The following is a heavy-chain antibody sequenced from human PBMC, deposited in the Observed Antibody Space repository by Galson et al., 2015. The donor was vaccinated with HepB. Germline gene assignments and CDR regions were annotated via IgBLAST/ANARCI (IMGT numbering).Heavy chain of an antibody. J-gene: IGHJ4*02. V-gene: IGHV1-18*01. Sequence: SVKVSCKVSGYTLTELSMHWVRQAPGQGLEWMGWISAYNGNTNYALKLRGRVTMTTDTSTNTAYMELRSLRSDDTAVYYCARDLSRLAGVDPTLDYWGQGTLVTVSS. CDR2: ISAYNGNT. D-gene: IGHD6-19*01. CDR3: ARDLSRLAGVDPTLDY. CDR1: GYTLTELS.